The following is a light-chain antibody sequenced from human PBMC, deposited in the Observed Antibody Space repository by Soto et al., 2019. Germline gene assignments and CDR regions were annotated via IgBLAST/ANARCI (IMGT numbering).Light chain of an antibody. V-gene: IGKV3-20*01. Sequence: EIVLTQSPATLSLSPGERATLSCRASQSVSSNYLAWYQHKPGQAPRLLIYDASTRATGIPDRSSGSGSGTDFTLTISRLEPEDFAVYYCQQYGSSRTFGQGTKVDI. J-gene: IGKJ1*01. CDR1: QSVSSNY. CDR2: DAS. CDR3: QQYGSSRT.